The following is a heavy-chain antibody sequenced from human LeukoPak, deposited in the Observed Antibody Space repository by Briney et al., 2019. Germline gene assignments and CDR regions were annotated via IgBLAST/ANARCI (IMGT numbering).Heavy chain of an antibody. CDR3: ARCNSNYVSWFDP. CDR2: IYYSGST. D-gene: IGHD4-11*01. CDR1: GGSIGSSSYY. J-gene: IGHJ5*02. Sequence: PSETLSLTCTVSGGSIGSSSYYWGWIRQPPGKGLEWIGSIYYSGSTYYNPSLKSRVTISVDTSKNQFSLNLTSVTAADTAVYYCARCNSNYVSWFDPWGQGTLVTVSS. V-gene: IGHV4-39*07.